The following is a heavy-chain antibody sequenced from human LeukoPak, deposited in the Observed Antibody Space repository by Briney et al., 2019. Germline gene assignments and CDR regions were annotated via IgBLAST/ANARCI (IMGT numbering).Heavy chain of an antibody. J-gene: IGHJ4*02. CDR1: GFTFSNAW. Sequence: LGGSLRLSCAASGFTFSNAWMSWVRQAPGKGLEWVGRIKSKTDGGTTDYAAPVKGRFTISRDDSKNTLYLQMNSLKTEDTAVYYCTTGRLGPYYYDSSGYYLDYWGQGTLVTVSS. CDR2: IKSKTDGGTT. D-gene: IGHD3-22*01. V-gene: IGHV3-15*01. CDR3: TTGRLGPYYYDSSGYYLDY.